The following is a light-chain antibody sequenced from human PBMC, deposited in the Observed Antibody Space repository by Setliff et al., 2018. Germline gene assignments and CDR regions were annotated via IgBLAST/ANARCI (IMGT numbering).Light chain of an antibody. J-gene: IGLJ1*01. Sequence: QSVLTQPASVSGSPGQSITISCTGTRSDVGGYNYVSWYQQHPGKVPKLMIYEVSNRPSGVSNRFSGSKSGNTASLTISRLQTEDEADYYCTSYTISSTEVFGTGTKV. V-gene: IGLV2-14*01. CDR1: RSDVGGYNY. CDR2: EVS. CDR3: TSYTISSTEV.